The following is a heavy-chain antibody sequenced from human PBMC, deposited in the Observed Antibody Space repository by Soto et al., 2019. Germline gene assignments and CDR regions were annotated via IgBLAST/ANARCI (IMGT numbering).Heavy chain of an antibody. CDR3: AHTPRGFSYYCDY. CDR2: IYWDDDE. Sequence: QITLKESGPTLVKPTQTLTLTCTFSGFSLTTRGVGVGWIRQPPGKALEWLALIYWDDDEGYSPSLKSRLTITKHTPKNHVVHTLTNIDPVDTATYYCAHTPRGFSYYCDYWSQGTLVTVSS. V-gene: IGHV2-5*02. CDR1: GFSLTTRGVG. D-gene: IGHD3-10*01. J-gene: IGHJ4*02.